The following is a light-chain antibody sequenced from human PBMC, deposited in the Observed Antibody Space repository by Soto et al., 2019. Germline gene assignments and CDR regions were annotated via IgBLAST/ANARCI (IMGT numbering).Light chain of an antibody. V-gene: IGKV1-39*01. CDR1: QSISSY. CDR2: AAS. Sequence: DIQMTQSPSSLSASVGDRVTITCRASQSISSYLNWYQQKPGKAPKLLIYAASSLQSGVPSRFSGSGSGTDFTLTISSLQPEDFATYYCQQSYNRITLGQGTRLEIK. J-gene: IGKJ5*01. CDR3: QQSYNRIT.